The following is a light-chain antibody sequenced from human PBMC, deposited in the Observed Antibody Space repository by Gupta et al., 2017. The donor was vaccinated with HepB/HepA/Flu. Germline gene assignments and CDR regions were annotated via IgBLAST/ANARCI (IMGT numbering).Light chain of an antibody. CDR2: AAS. CDR3: QHSYSTSWT. CDR1: QSISSY. V-gene: IGKV1-39*01. J-gene: IGKJ1*01. Sequence: DTQMTQSPSSLSASVGDRVTIACRASQSISSYLNCYQQKPGKAPKLLIYAASSLQSGVPSRFSGSGSGTDFTLTISRLQPEDFATYYCQHSYSTSWTFGQGTKVEIK.